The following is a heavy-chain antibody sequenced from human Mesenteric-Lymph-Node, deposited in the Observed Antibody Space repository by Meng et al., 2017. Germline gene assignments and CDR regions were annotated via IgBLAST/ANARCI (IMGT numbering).Heavy chain of an antibody. CDR3: ARASYGSGSPLGESWFDP. CDR2: IHSSGST. V-gene: IGHV4-31*03. CDR1: GGSISSCGYY. Sequence: VQVQEWGPGLWKPPQTLSLTCTVSGGSISSCGYYWSWIRQHPGKGLEWIGYIHSSGSTYYNPSLRSRLTISVDTSKNQFSLKLSSVTAADTAVYYCARASYGSGSPLGESWFDPWGQGTLVTVSS. J-gene: IGHJ5*02. D-gene: IGHD3-10*01.